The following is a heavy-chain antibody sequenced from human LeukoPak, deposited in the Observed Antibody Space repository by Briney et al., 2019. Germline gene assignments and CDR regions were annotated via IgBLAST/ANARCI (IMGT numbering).Heavy chain of an antibody. D-gene: IGHD6-13*01. CDR2: INAYNGNT. CDR3: AREDSVVPGIAAAGTDY. CDR1: GYTFTSYG. J-gene: IGHJ4*02. V-gene: IGHV1-18*01. Sequence: EGSVKVSFKASGYTFTSYGISWVRQAPGQGLEWMGWINAYNGNTNYAQKLQGRVTMTTDTSTSTAYMELRSLRSDDTAVYYCAREDSVVPGIAAAGTDYRGQGTLVTVSS.